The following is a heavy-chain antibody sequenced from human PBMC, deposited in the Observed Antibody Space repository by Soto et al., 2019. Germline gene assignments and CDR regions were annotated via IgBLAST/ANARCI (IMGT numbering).Heavy chain of an antibody. CDR1: GGSFSSYY. CDR2: INHSGST. V-gene: IGHV4-34*01. Sequence: QVQLQQWGAGLLKPSETLSLTCAVYGGSFSSYYWSWIRQPPGKGLEWIGEINHSGSTNYNPSLKSRVTISVDTSKNQFSLKLSSVTAADTAVYYCARGVDTAMVRIWFDPWGQGTLVTVSS. J-gene: IGHJ5*02. D-gene: IGHD5-18*01. CDR3: ARGVDTAMVRIWFDP.